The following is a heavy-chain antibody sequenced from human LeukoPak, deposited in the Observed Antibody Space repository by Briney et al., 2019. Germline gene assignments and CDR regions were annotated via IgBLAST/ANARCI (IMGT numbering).Heavy chain of an antibody. Sequence: SETLSLTCTVSGGSISSGGYYWSWIRQPPGKGLEWIGYIYHSGSTYYNPSLKSRVTISVDGSKNQFSLKLSSVTAADTAVYYCARAIYGGNSASDYWGQGTLVTVSS. V-gene: IGHV4-30-2*01. J-gene: IGHJ4*02. CDR3: ARAIYGGNSASDY. D-gene: IGHD4-23*01. CDR1: GGSISSGGYY. CDR2: IYHSGST.